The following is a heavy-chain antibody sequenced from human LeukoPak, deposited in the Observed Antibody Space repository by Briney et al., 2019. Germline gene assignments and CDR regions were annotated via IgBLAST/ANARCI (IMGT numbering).Heavy chain of an antibody. CDR1: GFTFSSYS. V-gene: IGHV3-48*01. CDR2: ISSSSSTI. J-gene: IGHJ4*02. Sequence: GGSLRLSCAASGFTFSSYSMNWVRQAPGKGLEWVSYISSSSSTIYYADSVKGRFTISRNNAKNSLYLQMNSLRAEDTAVYYCARARSPITLGITIFGVVVYWGQGTLVTVSS. D-gene: IGHD3-3*01. CDR3: ARARSPITLGITIFGVVVY.